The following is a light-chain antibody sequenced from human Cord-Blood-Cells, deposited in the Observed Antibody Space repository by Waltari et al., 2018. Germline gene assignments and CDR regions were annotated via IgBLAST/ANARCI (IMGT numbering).Light chain of an antibody. CDR2: EGS. Sequence: QSALTQPASVSGPPGQSITISCTGTSSYVGRYNLVSWYQQHPGKAPKLMIYEGSKRPSGVSNRFSGSKSGNTASLTISGLQAEDEADYYCCSYAGSSTFRVFGGGTKLTVL. J-gene: IGLJ3*02. CDR3: CSYAGSSTFRV. CDR1: SSYVGRYNL. V-gene: IGLV2-23*03.